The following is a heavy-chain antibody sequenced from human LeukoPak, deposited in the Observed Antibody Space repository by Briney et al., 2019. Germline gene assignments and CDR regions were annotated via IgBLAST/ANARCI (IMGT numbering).Heavy chain of an antibody. CDR3: ASHYDILTGYYHFDY. D-gene: IGHD3-9*01. CDR2: IYHSGST. J-gene: IGHJ4*02. Sequence: PSETLSLTCAVSGGSISSSNWWSWVRHPPGKGLEGIGEIYHSGSTNYNPSLKSRVTISVDKSKNQFSLKLSSVTAADTAVYYCASHYDILTGYYHFDYWGQGTLVTVSS. V-gene: IGHV4-4*02. CDR1: GGSISSSNW.